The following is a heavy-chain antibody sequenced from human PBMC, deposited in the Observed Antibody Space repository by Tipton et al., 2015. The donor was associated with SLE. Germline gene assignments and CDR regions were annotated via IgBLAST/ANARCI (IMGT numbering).Heavy chain of an antibody. CDR3: ARWNFVTMTGGFDI. D-gene: IGHD1-7*01. Sequence: TLSLTCTVSSDSISSSSYYWGWVRQPPGEGLEWIGSILYTGSTYYNPSLRSRITISLDTSKSQFSLKLSSVTAADTAVYYCARWNFVTMTGGFDIWGQGTTFTVSS. J-gene: IGHJ3*02. CDR2: ILYTGST. V-gene: IGHV4-39*07. CDR1: SDSISSSSYY.